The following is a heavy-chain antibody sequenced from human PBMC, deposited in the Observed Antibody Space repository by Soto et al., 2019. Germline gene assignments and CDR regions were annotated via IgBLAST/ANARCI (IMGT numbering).Heavy chain of an antibody. CDR2: IEQDGSEK. CDR3: ARDPYYDRSDSYGAFNI. CDR1: GFTFSRYW. Sequence: EVQLVESGGGLVQPGGSLRLSCAASGFTFSRYWMTWVRQAPGKGLEWVANIEQDGSEKQYVDSVKGRFTISRDNAKNLVSLQMNSLRADDTAVYYCARDPYYDRSDSYGAFNIWGQGKMGTVSS. V-gene: IGHV3-7*01. D-gene: IGHD3-22*01. J-gene: IGHJ3*02.